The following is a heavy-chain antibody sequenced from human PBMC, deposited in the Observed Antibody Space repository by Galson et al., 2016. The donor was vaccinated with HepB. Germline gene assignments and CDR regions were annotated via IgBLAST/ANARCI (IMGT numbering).Heavy chain of an antibody. D-gene: IGHD1-7*01. J-gene: IGHJ6*02. CDR3: ARPLLTGTHYFFYGMDV. CDR1: GFAFSGYT. Sequence: SLRLSCAASGFAFSGYTMTWVRQAPGKGLEWVSGFSGGGDRTHYADSVKGRFIISRDSSKNTLYLQMDSLRAEDTAIYYCARPLLTGTHYFFYGMDVWGQGTTVAVSS. CDR2: FSGGGDRT. V-gene: IGHV3-23*01.